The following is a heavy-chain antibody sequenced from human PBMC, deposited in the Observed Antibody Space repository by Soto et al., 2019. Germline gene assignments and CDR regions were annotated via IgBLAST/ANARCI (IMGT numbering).Heavy chain of an antibody. J-gene: IGHJ6*02. V-gene: IGHV4-34*01. D-gene: IGHD6-19*01. CDR1: GGSFSGYY. CDR3: PHAVAGRYYYGMDA. CDR2: INHSGST. Sequence: SQTLSLTCAVYGGSFSGYYWRWIRQPPWKRLEWIGEINHSGSTNYNPSLKSRVNISVDTSKNQFSLKLSSVTAADTAVYYCPHAVAGRYYYGMDAWGQGTTVTVSS.